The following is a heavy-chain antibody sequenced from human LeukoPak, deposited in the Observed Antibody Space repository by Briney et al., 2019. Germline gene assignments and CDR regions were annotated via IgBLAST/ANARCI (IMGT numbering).Heavy chain of an antibody. V-gene: IGHV1-8*03. D-gene: IGHD4-17*01. CDR1: GYTFTSYD. Sequence: GASVKVSCKASGYTFTSYDINWVRQATGQGLEWMGWMNPNSGNTGYAQKFQGRVTITRNTSISTAYMELSSLRSEDTAVYYCARGDYGDLGGAFDIWGQGTMVTVSS. J-gene: IGHJ3*02. CDR2: MNPNSGNT. CDR3: ARGDYGDLGGAFDI.